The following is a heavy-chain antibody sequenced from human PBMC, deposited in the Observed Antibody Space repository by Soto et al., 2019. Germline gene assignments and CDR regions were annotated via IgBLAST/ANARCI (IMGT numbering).Heavy chain of an antibody. CDR1: GGTFSSYA. CDR3: AEYYYDRSRALNTDYYYYGMDV. CDR2: IIPIFVTA. J-gene: IGHJ6*02. D-gene: IGHD3-22*01. V-gene: IGHV1-69*01. Sequence: QVQLVQSGAEVKKPGSSVKVSCTASGGTFSSYAISWVRQAPGQWLEWMGGIIPIFVTANYAQKFQGRVTITADEYTRTAYIELSILRVEDTAAYYGAEYYYDRSRALNTDYYYYGMDVWCHETTDTVSS.